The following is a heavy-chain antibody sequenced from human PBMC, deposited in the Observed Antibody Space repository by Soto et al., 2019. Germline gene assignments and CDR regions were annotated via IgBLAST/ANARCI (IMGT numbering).Heavy chain of an antibody. CDR1: GFNFGPYW. D-gene: IGHD3-10*01. Sequence: GGSLRLSCAASGFNFGPYWTHWVRPAPGKGLVWVSHINSDGSTIVYADSVKGRFTISRDNAKNTLYLQMNSLRVEDTAVYYCARDRGYPDSFNILGQGTMVTVSS. CDR3: ARDRGYPDSFNI. J-gene: IGHJ3*02. CDR2: INSDGSTI. V-gene: IGHV3-74*01.